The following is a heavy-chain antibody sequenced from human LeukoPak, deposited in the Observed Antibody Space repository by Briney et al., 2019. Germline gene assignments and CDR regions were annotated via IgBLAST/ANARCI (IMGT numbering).Heavy chain of an antibody. CDR3: ARGTFYGGNSPFAFDI. CDR2: ISGDGSST. Sequence: GGCLRLSCAASGFTFSNHWMHWVRQAPGKGLVWVSRISGDGSSTRYADSVKGRFTISRDNAKNTLFLQMNSLRAEDTAVYYCARGTFYGGNSPFAFDIWGQGTMVTVSS. J-gene: IGHJ3*02. CDR1: GFTFSNHW. V-gene: IGHV3-74*01. D-gene: IGHD4-23*01.